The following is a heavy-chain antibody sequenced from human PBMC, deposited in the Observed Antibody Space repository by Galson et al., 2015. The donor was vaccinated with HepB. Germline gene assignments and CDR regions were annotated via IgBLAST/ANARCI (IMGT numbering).Heavy chain of an antibody. Sequence: SLRLSCAVSGLSVFDNYMTWVRQAPGKGLEWVSRVYGGGTTSPAAPRRGRVPLSPHPSQHTMSLQINSLRVDDTAVYYCVRYCTKTSCPKAGAFDFWGQGTMVTVSS. CDR1: GLSVFDNY. CDR2: VYGGGTT. J-gene: IGHJ3*01. V-gene: IGHV3-53*01. CDR3: VRYCTKTSCPKAGAFDF. D-gene: IGHD2-8*01.